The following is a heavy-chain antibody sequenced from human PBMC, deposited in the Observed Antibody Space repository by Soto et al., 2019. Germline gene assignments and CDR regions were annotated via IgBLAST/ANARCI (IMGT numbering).Heavy chain of an antibody. CDR1: GGTFSSYT. J-gene: IGHJ6*04. CDR3: AREEVAKMFLRELDV. CDR2: IIPILGIA. V-gene: IGHV1-69*02. D-gene: IGHD5-12*01. Sequence: QVQLVQSGAEVKKPGSSVKVSCKASGGTFSSYTISWVRQAPGQGLEWMGRIIPILGIANYAQKFQGRVTITADKSTSTAYMELSSLRSEDTAVYYCAREEVAKMFLRELDVWGKGTTVTVSS.